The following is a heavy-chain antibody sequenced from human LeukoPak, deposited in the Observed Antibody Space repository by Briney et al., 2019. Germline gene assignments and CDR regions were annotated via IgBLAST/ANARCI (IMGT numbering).Heavy chain of an antibody. CDR3: ARAGFSSSWPFLGWFDP. CDR2: IIPIFGTA. J-gene: IGHJ5*02. CDR1: GGTFSSYA. V-gene: IGHV1-69*06. Sequence: SVKVSCKASGGTFSSYAISWVRQAPGQGLEWMGGIIPIFGTANYAQKFQGRVTITADKSTSTAYMELSSLRSEDTAVYYCARAGFSSSWPFLGWFDPWGQGTLVTVSS. D-gene: IGHD6-13*01.